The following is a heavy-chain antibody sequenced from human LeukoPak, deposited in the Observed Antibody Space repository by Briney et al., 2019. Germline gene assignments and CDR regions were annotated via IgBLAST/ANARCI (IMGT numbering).Heavy chain of an antibody. D-gene: IGHD3-22*01. J-gene: IGHJ4*02. CDR3: ARGRSSGYYFDH. CDR1: GFTFSDYY. Sequence: GGSLRLSCAASGFTFSDYYMNWIRQAPGKGLEWVSYIRSSGSTIYYADSVKGRFTISRDNAKNSLYLQMNSLRAEDTAVYYCARGRSSGYYFDHWGQGTLVTVSS. CDR2: IRSSGSTI. V-gene: IGHV3-11*04.